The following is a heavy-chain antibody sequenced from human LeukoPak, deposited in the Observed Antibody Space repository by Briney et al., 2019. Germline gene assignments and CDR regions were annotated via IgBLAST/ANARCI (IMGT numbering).Heavy chain of an antibody. J-gene: IGHJ6*03. CDR1: GFTFSSYS. V-gene: IGHV3-21*01. CDR2: ISSSSSYI. CDR3: ARVRGIAARRSSGNYYMDV. Sequence: GGSLRLSCAASGFTFSSYSMNWVRQAPGKGLEWVSSISSSSSYIYYADSVKGRFTISRDNAKNSLYPQMNSLRAEDTAVYYCARVRGIAARRSSGNYYMDVWGKGTTVTVSS. D-gene: IGHD6-6*01.